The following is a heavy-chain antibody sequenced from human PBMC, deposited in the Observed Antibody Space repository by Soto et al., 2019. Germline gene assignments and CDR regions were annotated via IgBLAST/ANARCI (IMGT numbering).Heavy chain of an antibody. D-gene: IGHD3-3*01. CDR1: GGTFSSYA. CDR2: IIPIFGTA. CDR3: ATVLGGLPRAFDI. J-gene: IGHJ3*02. V-gene: IGHV1-69*01. Sequence: QVQLVQSGAEVKKPGSSVKVSCKASGGTFSSYAFSWVRQAPGQGLKWMGGIIPIFGTANYAQRFQGRVTITADESTSTVYVELSSLRSEDTAVYYCATVLGGLPRAFDIWGQGTMVTVSS.